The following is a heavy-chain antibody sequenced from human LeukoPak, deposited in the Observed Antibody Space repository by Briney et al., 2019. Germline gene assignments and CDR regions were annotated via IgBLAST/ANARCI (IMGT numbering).Heavy chain of an antibody. CDR2: ISGSGGST. CDR3: AKFIVVVPAAMSGWFDP. Sequence: GGSLRLSCAASGFTFSSYAMSWVRQAPGKGLEWVSAISGSGGSTYYADSVKGRFTISRNNSKNTLYLQMNSLRAEDTAVYYCAKFIVVVPAAMSGWFDPWGQGTLVTVSS. CDR1: GFTFSSYA. D-gene: IGHD2-2*01. V-gene: IGHV3-23*01. J-gene: IGHJ5*02.